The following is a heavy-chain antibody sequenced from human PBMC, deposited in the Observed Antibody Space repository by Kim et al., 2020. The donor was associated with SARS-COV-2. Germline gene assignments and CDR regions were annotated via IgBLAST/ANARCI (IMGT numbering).Heavy chain of an antibody. Sequence: GGSLRLSCSASGFTFSDYAIHWVRRAPGMGLQYVSATTRDGDGSFYADSVKDRFSIFRDNSKNTLFLQMSGVRIEDTAIYYCVGYGRNYGAVHWGQGTLVSVS. CDR2: TTRDGDGS. D-gene: IGHD1-7*01. CDR1: GFTFSDYA. V-gene: IGHV3-64D*06. CDR3: VGYGRNYGAVH. J-gene: IGHJ4*02.